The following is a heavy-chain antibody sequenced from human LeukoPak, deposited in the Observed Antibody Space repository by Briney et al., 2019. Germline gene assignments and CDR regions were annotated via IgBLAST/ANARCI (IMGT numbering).Heavy chain of an antibody. J-gene: IGHJ4*02. CDR1: GFTVSSNY. V-gene: IGHV3-66*01. Sequence: GGSPRLSCAASGFTVSSNYMSWVRQAPGRGLEWVSVIYSGGSTYYADSVKGRFTISRDNSKNTLYLQMNSLRAEDTAVYYCARDAAGLFDYWGQGTLVTVSS. CDR3: ARDAAGLFDY. CDR2: IYSGGST. D-gene: IGHD6-13*01.